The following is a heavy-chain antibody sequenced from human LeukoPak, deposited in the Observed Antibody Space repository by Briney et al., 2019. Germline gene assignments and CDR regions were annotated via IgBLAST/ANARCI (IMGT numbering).Heavy chain of an antibody. CDR3: ARDKDYADY. CDR1: GGSISSSGFY. Sequence: SETLSLTCTVSGGSISSSGFYWGWIRQPPGKGLEWIGSVFYSGSTYYNPSLKSRVSISVDTSENQFSLKLSSVTAADTAVYYCARDKDYADYWGQGTLVTVSS. D-gene: IGHD4-17*01. J-gene: IGHJ4*02. CDR2: VFYSGST. V-gene: IGHV4-39*07.